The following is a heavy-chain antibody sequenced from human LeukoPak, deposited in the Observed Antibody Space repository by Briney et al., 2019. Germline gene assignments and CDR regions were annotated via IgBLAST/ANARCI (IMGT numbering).Heavy chain of an antibody. J-gene: IGHJ3*02. Sequence: PSETLSLTCTVSGGSISSSSYYWGWIRQPPGKGLEWIGNIYYSGSSYNNPSLKSRVTISIDTSKNQFSLKVSSVTAADTAVYYCARRGKQLDAFDIWGQGTMVTVSS. CDR3: ARRGKQLDAFDI. CDR1: GGSISSSSYY. D-gene: IGHD6-13*01. V-gene: IGHV4-39*01. CDR2: IYYSGSS.